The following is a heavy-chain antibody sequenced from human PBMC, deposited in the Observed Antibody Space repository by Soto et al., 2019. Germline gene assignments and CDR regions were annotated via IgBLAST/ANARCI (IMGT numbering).Heavy chain of an antibody. CDR3: VRHIDYYDSDGSIGPKHFDY. Sequence: SETLSLTCAVYGGSFSGYCWSWIRQPPGKGLEWIGEINHSGSTNYNPSLKSRVTISVDTSKNQFSLKLSSVTAADTAVYYCVRHIDYYDSDGSIGPKHFDYWGQGTLVTVSS. V-gene: IGHV4-34*01. J-gene: IGHJ4*02. CDR2: INHSGST. D-gene: IGHD3-22*01. CDR1: GGSFSGYC.